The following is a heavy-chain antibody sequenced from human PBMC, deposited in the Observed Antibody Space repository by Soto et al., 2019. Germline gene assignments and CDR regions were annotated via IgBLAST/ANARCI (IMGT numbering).Heavy chain of an antibody. CDR2: VYATGTS. V-gene: IGHV4-4*07. CDR1: GGSMSKFY. D-gene: IGHD4-17*01. CDR3: VRDGSKTLRDCFDP. Sequence: SETLSLTCSVSGGSMSKFYWSWIRKTAGKGLEWIVRVYATGTSDYNPSLRSRIAMSVDISKKTFSLRLRSVTAADTGVYYCVRDGSKTLRDCFDPVGQGILVNVSS. J-gene: IGHJ5*02.